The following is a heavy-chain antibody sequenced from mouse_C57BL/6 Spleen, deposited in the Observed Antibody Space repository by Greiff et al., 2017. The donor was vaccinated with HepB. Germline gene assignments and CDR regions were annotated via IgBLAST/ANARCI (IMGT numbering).Heavy chain of an antibody. J-gene: IGHJ2*01. CDR1: GFTFSDYY. CDR3: ARRGLGGYFDY. D-gene: IGHD4-1*01. Sequence: EVKVVESEGGLVQPGSSMKLSCTASGFTFSDYYMAWVRQVPEKGLEWVANINYDGSSTYYMDSLKSSFLISRDNAKNILYLQMSSLKSEDTATYSCARRGLGGYFDYWGQGTTLTVSS. V-gene: IGHV5-16*01. CDR2: INYDGSST.